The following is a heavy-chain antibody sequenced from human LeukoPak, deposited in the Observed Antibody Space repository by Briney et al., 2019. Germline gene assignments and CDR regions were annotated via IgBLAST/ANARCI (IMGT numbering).Heavy chain of an antibody. V-gene: IGHV3-74*01. D-gene: IGHD6-13*01. CDR1: GFTFSSYW. CDR2: INTDGSTT. J-gene: IGHJ4*02. CDR3: ARGIAAAGYDY. Sequence: GGSLRLSCAVSGFTFSSYWMHWVRQAPGKGLVWVSRINTDGSTTNYADSVKGRFTISRDNAENTLYLQMNSLRAEDTAMYYCARGIAAAGYDYWGQGTLVTVSS.